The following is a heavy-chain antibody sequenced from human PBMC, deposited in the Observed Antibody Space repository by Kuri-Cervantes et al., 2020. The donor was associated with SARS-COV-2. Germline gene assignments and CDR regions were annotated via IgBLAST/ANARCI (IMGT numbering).Heavy chain of an antibody. V-gene: IGHV3-30-3*01. CDR3: ARAAQGDYGDY. J-gene: IGHJ4*02. D-gene: IGHD4-17*01. Sequence: GESLKISCAASGFTFNNYAMHWVRQTPGEGLEWVAITSYDGSTKYYADSVKGRFTISRDNSKNTLYLQMNSLRAEDTAVYYCARAAQGDYGDYWGQGTLVTVSS. CDR1: GFTFNNYA. CDR2: TSYDGSTK.